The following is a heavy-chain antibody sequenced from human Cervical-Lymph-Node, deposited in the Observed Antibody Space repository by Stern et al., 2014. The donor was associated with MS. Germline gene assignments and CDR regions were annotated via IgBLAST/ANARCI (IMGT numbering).Heavy chain of an antibody. CDR3: AFSSSGFAFDI. J-gene: IGHJ3*02. V-gene: IGHV1-69*01. D-gene: IGHD6-19*01. Sequence: VQLVQSGAEVKRPGSSVKVSCKASGGTLSDSAINWVRQAPGQGLEWMGGIIPMFGPTNYAQKFQGRVTITADESTSTAYMELTSLRSEDTAVYYCAFSSSGFAFDIWGQGTMITVSS. CDR2: IIPMFGPT. CDR1: GGTLSDSA.